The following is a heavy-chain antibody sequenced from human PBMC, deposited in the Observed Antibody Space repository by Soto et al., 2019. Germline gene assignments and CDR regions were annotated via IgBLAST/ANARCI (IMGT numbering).Heavy chain of an antibody. CDR1: GGSISSSSYY. J-gene: IGHJ1*01. V-gene: IGHV4-39*01. CDR3: ARSSGDIVVVVAANFQH. CDR2: IYYSGST. Sequence: SETLSLTCTVSGGSISSSSYYWGWIRQPPGKGLEWIGSIYYSGSTYYNPSLKSRVTISVDTSKNQFSLKLSSVTAADTAVYYCARSSGDIVVVVAANFQHWGQGTLVTVYS. D-gene: IGHD2-15*01.